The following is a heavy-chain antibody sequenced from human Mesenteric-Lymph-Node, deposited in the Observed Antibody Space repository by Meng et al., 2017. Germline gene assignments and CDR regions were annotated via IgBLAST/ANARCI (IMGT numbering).Heavy chain of an antibody. Sequence: ASVKVSCKVSGYTLTELSMHWVRQAPGKGLEWMGGFDPEDGETIYAQKSQGRVTMTEDTSTDTAYMELSSLRSEDTAVYYCATDPPYYYDSSGYGWGQGTLVTVSS. CDR2: FDPEDGET. CDR1: GYTLTELS. D-gene: IGHD3-22*01. J-gene: IGHJ4*02. CDR3: ATDPPYYYDSSGYG. V-gene: IGHV1-24*01.